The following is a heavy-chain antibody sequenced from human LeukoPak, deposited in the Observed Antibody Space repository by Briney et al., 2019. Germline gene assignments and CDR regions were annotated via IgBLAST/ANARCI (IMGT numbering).Heavy chain of an antibody. J-gene: IGHJ5*02. CDR1: GFTFSSYS. Sequence: GGSLRLSCAASGFTFSSYSMNWVRQAPGKGLEWVSYISSSSSTIYYADSVKGRFTISRDNAKNSLYLQMNSLRAEDTAVYYCARDGYSSWFDPWGQGTLVTVSS. CDR3: ARDGYSSWFDP. V-gene: IGHV3-48*01. CDR2: ISSSSSTI. D-gene: IGHD1-26*01.